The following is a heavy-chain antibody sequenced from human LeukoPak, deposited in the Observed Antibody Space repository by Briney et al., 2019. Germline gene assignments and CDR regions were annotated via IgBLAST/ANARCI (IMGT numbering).Heavy chain of an antibody. J-gene: IGHJ6*02. D-gene: IGHD2-8*02. CDR3: TRVLAGRSGLMDV. CDR1: GFTFSSYA. Sequence: QSAGSLRLSCAASGFTFSSYAMTWVRQAPRKGLVWVSRIGPDWSGITYGDSAKGRFTISTDSAKNTLYLQMNSLRAEDAAVHYCTRVLAGRSGLMDVWGRGTTVTVSS. CDR2: IGPDWSGI. V-gene: IGHV3-74*01.